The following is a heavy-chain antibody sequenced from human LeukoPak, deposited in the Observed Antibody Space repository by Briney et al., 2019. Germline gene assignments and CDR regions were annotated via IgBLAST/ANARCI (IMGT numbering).Heavy chain of an antibody. CDR1: GGSISSYF. D-gene: IGHD6-19*01. CDR2: IYYSGST. V-gene: IGHV4-59*01. J-gene: IGHJ5*02. Sequence: SETLSLTCTVSGGSISSYFWSWFRQPPGKGLEWIGYIYYSGSTNYDPSLKSRVTISVDTSKNQFSLKLTSVTAADTAVYYCARGIAVAGTDYNWFDPWGQGTLVTVSS. CDR3: ARGIAVAGTDYNWFDP.